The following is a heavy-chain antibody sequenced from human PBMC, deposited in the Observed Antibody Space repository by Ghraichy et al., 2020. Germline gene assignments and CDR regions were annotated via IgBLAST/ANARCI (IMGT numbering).Heavy chain of an antibody. J-gene: IGHJ2*01. V-gene: IGHV3-13*01. CDR1: GFTFSSYD. Sequence: GGSLRLSCAASGFTFSSYDMHWVRQGAGKGLEWVSGICTAGDANYPGSVKGRFTISRENAKNSFYLQMNSLRAGDTAVYFCARAVYYYDGSFYQRYFDLWGRGTLVTVSS. D-gene: IGHD3-22*01. CDR2: ICTAGDA. CDR3: ARAVYYYDGSFYQRYFDL.